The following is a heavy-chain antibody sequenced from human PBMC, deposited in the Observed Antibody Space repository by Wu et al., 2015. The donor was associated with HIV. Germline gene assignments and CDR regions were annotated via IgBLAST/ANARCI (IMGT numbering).Heavy chain of an antibody. Sequence: QVQLVQSGAEVKKPGASVKISCKASGYTFTNYYIHWVRQAPGQGLEWMGVIDPSGGTTNYAQKFQGRVTMTRDTSAGTVYMELSSLRSEETAVYYCARGNHRSRFLFEYWGQGTLVTVSS. CDR2: IDPSGGTT. V-gene: IGHV1-46*01. J-gene: IGHJ4*02. CDR3: ARGNHRSRFLFEY. CDR1: GYTFTNYY. D-gene: IGHD2-2*01.